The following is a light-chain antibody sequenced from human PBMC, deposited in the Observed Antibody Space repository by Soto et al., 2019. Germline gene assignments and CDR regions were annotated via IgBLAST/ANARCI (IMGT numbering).Light chain of an antibody. CDR1: SSNIGSNY. CDR3: AAWDDSLTGPV. J-gene: IGLJ2*01. CDR2: RND. Sequence: QPVLTQPPSASGTPGQRVTISCSGSSSNIGSNYVCWYQQLPGTAPRLLIYRNDQRPSGVPDRFSGSKSGTSASLAISGLRSEDEADYYSAAWDDSLTGPVFGGGTKLTVL. V-gene: IGLV1-47*01.